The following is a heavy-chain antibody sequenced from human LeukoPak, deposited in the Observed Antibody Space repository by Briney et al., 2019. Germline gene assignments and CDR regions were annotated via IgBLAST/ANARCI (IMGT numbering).Heavy chain of an antibody. CDR1: GFSFSGYW. CDR2: IKQDGSEE. V-gene: IGHV3-7*01. D-gene: IGHD7-27*01. CDR3: ARDLGIDRFDQ. J-gene: IGHJ4*02. Sequence: PGGALRLSCAASGFSFSGYWMSWVRQAPGKGLEWVANIKQDGSEEYYMDSVRGRFTISRDDAKNSLYLQMNSLRDEDTAVYYCARDLGIDRFDQWGQGTLVTVST.